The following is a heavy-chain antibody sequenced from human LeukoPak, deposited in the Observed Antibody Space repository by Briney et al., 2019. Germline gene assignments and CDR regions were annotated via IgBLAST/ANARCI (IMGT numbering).Heavy chain of an antibody. CDR2: IYSGGTT. V-gene: IGHV3-53*01. CDR1: GFTVSTNY. Sequence: GGSLRLSGAASGFTVSTNYMSWVGQAPGKGLEWVSVIYSGGTTYYADSVKGRFTISRDNSKNTLYLQMNSLRAEDTAVYYCARAPSFDYWGQGTLVTVSS. J-gene: IGHJ4*02. CDR3: ARAPSFDY.